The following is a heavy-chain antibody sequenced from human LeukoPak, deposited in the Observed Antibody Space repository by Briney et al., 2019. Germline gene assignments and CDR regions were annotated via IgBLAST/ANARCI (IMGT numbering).Heavy chain of an antibody. CDR2: ISYDGSNK. CDR3: AKDGGSSTSCYY. J-gene: IGHJ4*02. Sequence: GRSLRLSCAASGFTFSSYGMHWVRQAPGKGLEWVAVISYDGSNKYYADSVKGRFTISRDNSKNTLYLQMNSLRAEDTAVYYCAKDGGSSTSCYYWAQGTLVTVSS. D-gene: IGHD2-2*01. CDR1: GFTFSSYG. V-gene: IGHV3-30*18.